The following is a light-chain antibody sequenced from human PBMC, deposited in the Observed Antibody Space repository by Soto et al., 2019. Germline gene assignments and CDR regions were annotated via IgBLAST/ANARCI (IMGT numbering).Light chain of an antibody. V-gene: IGKV3-20*01. CDR1: QSVSSY. J-gene: IGKJ4*01. Sequence: EIVLTQSPATLSLSPGERATLSCRASQSVSSYLAWYQQKAGQAPRLLIYDASNRATGIPARFSGSGSGTDFTLTIRRLEPEDFAVYYCQQYGSSRLTFGGGPKVDI. CDR2: DAS. CDR3: QQYGSSRLT.